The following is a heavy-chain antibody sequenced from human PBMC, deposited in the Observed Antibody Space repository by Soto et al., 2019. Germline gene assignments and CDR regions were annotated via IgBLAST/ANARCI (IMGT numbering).Heavy chain of an antibody. J-gene: IGHJ4*02. V-gene: IGHV1-2*04. D-gene: IGHD2-15*01. Sequence: ASVKVSCKASGYTFTGYYMHWVRQAPGQGLEWMGWINPNSGGTNYAQKFQGWVTMTRDTSISTAYMELSRLRSDDTAVYYCARSRERYCSGGSCPLGFDYWGQGTLVTVSS. CDR1: GYTFTGYY. CDR3: ARSRERYCSGGSCPLGFDY. CDR2: INPNSGGT.